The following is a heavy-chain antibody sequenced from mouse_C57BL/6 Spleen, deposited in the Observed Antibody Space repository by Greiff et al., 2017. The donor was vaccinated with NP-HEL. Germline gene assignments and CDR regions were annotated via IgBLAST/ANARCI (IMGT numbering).Heavy chain of an antibody. CDR1: GYAFSSSW. V-gene: IGHV1-82*01. J-gene: IGHJ1*03. Sequence: VQLQQSGPELVKPGASVKISCKASGYAFSSSWMNWVKQRPGKGLEWIGRIYPGDGDTNYNGKFKGKATLTADKSSSTAYMQLSSLTSEDSAVYFCASRGYDWYFDVWGTGTTVTVSS. CDR2: IYPGDGDT. CDR3: ASRGYDWYFDV. D-gene: IGHD2-2*01.